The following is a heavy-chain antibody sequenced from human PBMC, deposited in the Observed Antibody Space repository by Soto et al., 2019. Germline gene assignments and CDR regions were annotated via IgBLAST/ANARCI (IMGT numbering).Heavy chain of an antibody. CDR1: GFTFGDYA. J-gene: IGHJ3*02. V-gene: IGHV3-49*03. CDR2: IRSKAYGGTT. Sequence: GGSLRLSCTASGFTFGDYAMSWFRQAPGKGLEWVGFIRSKAYGGTTEYAASVKGRFTISRDDSKSIAYLQMNSLKTEDTAVYYCTRGGLGYCSSTSCRSGYNDAFDIWGQGTMVTVSS. D-gene: IGHD2-2*01. CDR3: TRGGLGYCSSTSCRSGYNDAFDI.